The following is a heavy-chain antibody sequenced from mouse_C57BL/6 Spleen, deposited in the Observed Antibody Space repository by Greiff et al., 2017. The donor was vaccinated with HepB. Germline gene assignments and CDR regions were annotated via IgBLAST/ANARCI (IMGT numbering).Heavy chain of an antibody. V-gene: IGHV1-53*01. J-gene: IGHJ4*01. CDR2: INPSNGGT. CDR3: ARGPVVSYAMDY. D-gene: IGHD1-1*01. Sequence: QVQLKQPGTELVKPGASVKLSCKASGYTFTSYWMHWVKQRPGQGLEWIGNINPSNGGTNYNEKFKSKATLTVDKSSSTAYMQLSSLTSEDSAVYYCARGPVVSYAMDYWGQGTSVTVSS. CDR1: GYTFTSYW.